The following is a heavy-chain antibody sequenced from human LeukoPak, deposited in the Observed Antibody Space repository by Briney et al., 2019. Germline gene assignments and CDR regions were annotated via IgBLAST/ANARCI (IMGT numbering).Heavy chain of an antibody. CDR2: ISGSGGST. CDR1: GFTFSSYA. CDR3: ANSRQWLATGNFDY. J-gene: IGHJ4*02. Sequence: PGGSLRLSCAASGFTFSSYAMSWVRQAPGKGLEWVSAISGSGGSTYYADSVKGRFTVSRDNSKNTLYLQMNSLRAEDTAVYYCANSRQWLATGNFDYWGQGTLVTVSS. V-gene: IGHV3-23*01. D-gene: IGHD6-19*01.